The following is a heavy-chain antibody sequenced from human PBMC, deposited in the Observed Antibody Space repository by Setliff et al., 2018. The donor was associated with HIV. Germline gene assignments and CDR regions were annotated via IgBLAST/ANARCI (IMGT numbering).Heavy chain of an antibody. D-gene: IGHD6-13*01. V-gene: IGHV4-4*09. CDR3: ARDATVISWGFDF. Sequence: SETLSLTCTVSGGSVNDFYCNWIRQPPGKGPEWIGYIHSSGSTIYDPSLKSRITISLDTSKNQFSLKLTSVTAADTAVYYCARDATVISWGFDFWGQGTLVTVSS. CDR2: IHSSGST. J-gene: IGHJ4*02. CDR1: GGSVNDFY.